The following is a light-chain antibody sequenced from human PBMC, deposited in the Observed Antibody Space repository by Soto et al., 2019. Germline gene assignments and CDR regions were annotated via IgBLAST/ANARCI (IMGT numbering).Light chain of an antibody. Sequence: DIQMTQSPSSLSASVGDRVTITCRASQSISSYLNWYQQKPGQAPKLLIYAASSLQSGVPSRFSGSGSGTNFNLTISSLQPEDCATYYFQQRYSTFFTFGPGTKVDIK. CDR2: AAS. J-gene: IGKJ3*01. CDR1: QSISSY. V-gene: IGKV1-39*01. CDR3: QQRYSTFFT.